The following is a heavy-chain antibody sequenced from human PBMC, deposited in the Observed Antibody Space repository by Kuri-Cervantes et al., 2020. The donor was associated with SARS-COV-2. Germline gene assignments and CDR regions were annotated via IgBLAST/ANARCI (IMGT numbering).Heavy chain of an antibody. Sequence: ASVKVSCKASRYTFTAYYIHWVRQAPGQGLEWMGWINPNSGDTNYSQKFQGWVTMTRDTSISTAYMELSRLESDDTAVYYCARPKGLAGTGHYYGLDVWGQGTTVTVSS. CDR2: INPNSGDT. CDR3: ARPKGLAGTGHYYGLDV. D-gene: IGHD1/OR15-1a*01. V-gene: IGHV1-2*04. J-gene: IGHJ6*02. CDR1: RYTFTAYY.